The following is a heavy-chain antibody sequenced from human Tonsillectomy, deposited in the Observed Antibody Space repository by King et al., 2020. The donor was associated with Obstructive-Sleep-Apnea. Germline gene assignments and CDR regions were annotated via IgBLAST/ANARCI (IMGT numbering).Heavy chain of an antibody. CDR3: ARGGRLIRGGNYFDS. CDR2: ISNDGSNK. V-gene: IGHV3-30*04. J-gene: IGHJ4*02. Sequence: VQLVESGGGVVQPGRSLRLSCAASGFTFTSYAMHWVRQAPGKGLEWVAVISNDGSNKWYADSVKGRFTIFRDNSKNTLYLQMNSLRAEDTAVYFCARGGRLIRGGNYFDSWGQGSLVTVPS. D-gene: IGHD3-10*01. CDR1: GFTFTSYA.